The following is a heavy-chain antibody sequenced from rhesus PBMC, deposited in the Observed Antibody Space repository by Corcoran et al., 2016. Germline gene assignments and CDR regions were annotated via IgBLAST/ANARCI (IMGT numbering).Heavy chain of an antibody. CDR2: IRSGGST. V-gene: IGHV4-160*01. J-gene: IGHJ4*01. CDR3: ARVVIPGYCGYSPYFDY. Sequence: KPSETLSLTCAVYGGSISSNYWTWIRQPPGKGLECIGRIRSGGSTNYNPSLKSRVTISIDTSYNQFSLKLSSVTAADTAVYYCARVVIPGYCGYSPYFDYWGQGVLVTVSS. D-gene: IGHD5-42*01. CDR1: GGSISSNY.